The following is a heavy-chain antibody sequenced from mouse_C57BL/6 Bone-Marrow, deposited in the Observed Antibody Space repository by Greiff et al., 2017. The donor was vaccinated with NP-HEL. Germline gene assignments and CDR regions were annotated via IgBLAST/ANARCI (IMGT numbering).Heavy chain of an antibody. D-gene: IGHD1-1*01. CDR1: GFNIKDDY. V-gene: IGHV14-4*01. Sequence: EVQLQQSGAELVRPGASVKLSCTASGFNIKDDYMHWVKQRPEQGLEWIGWIDPENGDTEYASKFQGKATITADTSSNTAYLQLSSLTSEDTAVYYGTTPYYYDSRDFDDWGTGTTVTVSS. CDR2: IDPENGDT. CDR3: TTPYYYDSRDFDD. J-gene: IGHJ1*03.